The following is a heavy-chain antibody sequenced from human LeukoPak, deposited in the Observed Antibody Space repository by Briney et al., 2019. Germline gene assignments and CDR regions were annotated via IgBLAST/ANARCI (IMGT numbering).Heavy chain of an antibody. CDR2: ISWNSGAM. CDR3: VKDRNYYGSGSVYFDY. Sequence: GGSPRLICAASAVSTDACDMHCVRQHPRKGLEWVSSISWNSGAMGYADSVKGRFTISRDNANNSLYLHMNSLRQDDTAFYYCVKDRNYYGSGSVYFDYWGQGTLVTVSS. J-gene: IGHJ4*02. CDR1: AVSTDACD. V-gene: IGHV3-9*02. D-gene: IGHD3-10*01.